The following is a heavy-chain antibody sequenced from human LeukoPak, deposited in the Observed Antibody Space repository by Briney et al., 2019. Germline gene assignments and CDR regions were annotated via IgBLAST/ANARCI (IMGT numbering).Heavy chain of an antibody. V-gene: IGHV1-18*04. CDR2: ISAYNGNT. D-gene: IGHD5-12*01. CDR3: ARSWRRVDMVASIKYAFDI. CDR1: GYTFTSYG. J-gene: IGHJ3*02. Sequence: GASVKVSCKASGYTFTSYGISWVRQAPGQGLEWMGWISAYNGNTNYAQKLQGRVTMTTDTSTSTAYMELRSLRSDDTAVYYCARSWRRVDMVASIKYAFDIWGQGTMVTVSS.